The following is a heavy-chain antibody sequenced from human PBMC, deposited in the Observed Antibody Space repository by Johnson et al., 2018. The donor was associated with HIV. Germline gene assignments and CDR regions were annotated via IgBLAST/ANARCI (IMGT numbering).Heavy chain of an antibody. CDR1: GFTFSDYY. CDR3: ARVAALYDAFDI. CDR2: ISSSGSTI. V-gene: IGHV3-11*04. J-gene: IGHJ3*02. Sequence: QMLLVESGGGLVKPGGSLRLSCAASGFTFSDYYMSWFRQAPGKGLEWVSYISSSGSTIYYADSVKGRFTISRDNGMNSLYLHMSSLRAEDTAVYYCARVAALYDAFDIWGQGTMVTVSS. D-gene: IGHD2-15*01.